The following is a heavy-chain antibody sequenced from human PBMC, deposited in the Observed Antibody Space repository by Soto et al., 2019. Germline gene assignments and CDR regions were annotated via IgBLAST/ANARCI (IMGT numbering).Heavy chain of an antibody. CDR3: ARGWDLRD. CDR1: GFTFTDDF. CDR2: INSGGYSV. Sequence: QVQLVESGGGLVKPGGSLRLSCAASGFTFTDDFMTWIRQTPGKGLEWLSSINSGGYSVYYADSVKGRFTISRDNAKNSVYLQMNSLRGEDTAVYYCARGWDLRDWGQGTLVTVSS. J-gene: IGHJ4*02. V-gene: IGHV3-11*01. D-gene: IGHD1-26*01.